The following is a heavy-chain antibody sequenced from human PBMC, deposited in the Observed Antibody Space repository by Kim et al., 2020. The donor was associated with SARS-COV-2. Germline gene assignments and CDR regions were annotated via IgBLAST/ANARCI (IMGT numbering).Heavy chain of an antibody. CDR2: IYYSGST. Sequence: SETLSLTCTVSGGSVSSGSYYWSWIRQPPGKGLEWIAYIYYSGSTSYNPSLKSRLTISVDTSKNQFSLKLSSLTAADTAVYYCARALRPHLTVAHFDYWG. CDR3: ARALRPHLTVAHFDY. V-gene: IGHV4-61*01. CDR1: GGSVSSGSYY. J-gene: IGHJ4*01. D-gene: IGHD3-9*01.